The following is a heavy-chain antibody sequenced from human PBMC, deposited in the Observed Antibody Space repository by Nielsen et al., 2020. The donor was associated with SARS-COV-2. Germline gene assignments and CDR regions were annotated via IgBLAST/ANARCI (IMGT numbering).Heavy chain of an antibody. CDR3: ARDLYSSGWPYYYYYGMDV. D-gene: IGHD6-19*01. Sequence: WIRQPPGKGLEWIGYIYYSGSTYYNPSLKSRVTISVDTSKNQFSLKLSSVTAADTAVYYCARDLYSSGWPYYYYYGMDVWGQGTTVTVSS. CDR2: IYYSGST. V-gene: IGHV4-59*01. J-gene: IGHJ6*02.